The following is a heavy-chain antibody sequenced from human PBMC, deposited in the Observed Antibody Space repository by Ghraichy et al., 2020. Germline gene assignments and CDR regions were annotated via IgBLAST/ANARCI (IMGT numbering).Heavy chain of an antibody. D-gene: IGHD2-21*02. CDR3: AKVLKDHLVTTEFAH. V-gene: IGHV4-59*01. Sequence: SETLSLTCTVSGGTISNYYWSWIRQPPGKGLEWIAYISYIGSTSYNASLRSRVTVSVDTSKNQFSLKLTSVTAADTAVYYCAKVLKDHLVTTEFAHWGQGTPVTVSS. J-gene: IGHJ4*02. CDR1: GGTISNYY. CDR2: ISYIGST.